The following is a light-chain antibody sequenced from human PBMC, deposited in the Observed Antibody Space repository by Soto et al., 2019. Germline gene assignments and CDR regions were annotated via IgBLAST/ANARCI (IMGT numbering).Light chain of an antibody. J-gene: IGKJ1*01. CDR1: QSVGPN. CDR2: GAS. V-gene: IGKV3-15*01. CDR3: QQYDNWPRT. Sequence: EIVVTQSPATLSVSPGERATLSCRASQSVGPNLAWYQQKPGQAPRLLIYGASTRATGVPARFSGSRSGTEFTLTISSLQSEDFAIYYCQQYDNWPRTFGQGTKVEIK.